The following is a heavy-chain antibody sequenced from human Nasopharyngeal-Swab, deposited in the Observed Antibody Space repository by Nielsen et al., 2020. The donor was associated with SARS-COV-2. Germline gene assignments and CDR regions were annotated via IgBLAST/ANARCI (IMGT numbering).Heavy chain of an antibody. D-gene: IGHD2-2*01. J-gene: IGHJ6*02. CDR1: GYTLTELS. Sequence: ASVKVSCKVSGYTLTELSMHWVRQAPGKGLEWMGGFDPEDGETIYAQKFQGRVTMTEDTSTDTAYMELSSLRSEDTAVYYCAAGPAAISSRVGTPYYYYGMDVWGQGTTVTVSS. CDR2: FDPEDGET. V-gene: IGHV1-24*01. CDR3: AAGPAAISSRVGTPYYYYGMDV.